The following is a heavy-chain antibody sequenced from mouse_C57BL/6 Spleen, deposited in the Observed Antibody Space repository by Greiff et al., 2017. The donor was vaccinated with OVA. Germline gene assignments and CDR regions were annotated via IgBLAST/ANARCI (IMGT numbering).Heavy chain of an antibody. CDR3: ARRDWDRGY. CDR1: GYTFTSYW. J-gene: IGHJ2*01. V-gene: IGHV1-50*01. CDR2: IDPSDSYT. D-gene: IGHD4-1*01. Sequence: QVQLQQSGAELMKPGASVKLSCKASGYTFTSYWMQWVKQRPGQGLEWIGEIDPSDSYTNYNQKFKGKATLTVDTSSSTAYMQLSSLTSEDSAVYYCARRDWDRGYWGQGTTLTVSS.